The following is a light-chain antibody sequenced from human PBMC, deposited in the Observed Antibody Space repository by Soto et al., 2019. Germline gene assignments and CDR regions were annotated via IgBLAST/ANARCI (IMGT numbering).Light chain of an antibody. Sequence: DIPMTQSPSTLSASVGDRVTITCRASQSISRWLAWYQQKPGKAPKLLIYDAFTLESGVPSRFSGSGSGTEFTLTISSLQPDDFATYYCQNYLGTFGRGTKVEIK. V-gene: IGKV1-5*01. CDR2: DAF. CDR1: QSISRW. CDR3: QNYLGT. J-gene: IGKJ1*01.